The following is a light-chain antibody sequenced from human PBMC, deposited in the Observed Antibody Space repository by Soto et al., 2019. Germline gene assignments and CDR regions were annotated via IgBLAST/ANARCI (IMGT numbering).Light chain of an antibody. CDR2: DAS. Sequence: EIVLTQSPATLSLSPGEGAILSCRASQSVGTNLGWYQQKPGQAPRLLIFDASNRATDVPARFSGSGSGTDFTLTISSLEPEDFAVYYCQQRSSWPPLFNFGPGTIVDIK. V-gene: IGKV3-11*01. CDR3: QQRSSWPPLFN. J-gene: IGKJ3*01. CDR1: QSVGTN.